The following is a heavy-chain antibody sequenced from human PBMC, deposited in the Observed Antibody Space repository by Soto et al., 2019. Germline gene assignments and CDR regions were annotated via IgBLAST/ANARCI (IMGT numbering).Heavy chain of an antibody. V-gene: IGHV4-30-2*01. J-gene: IGHJ5*02. D-gene: IGHD3-22*01. CDR2: IYHSGST. CDR1: GGSISSCGYS. Sequence: TSETLSLTCAVSGGSISSCGYSWIWIRQPPGKGLEWIGYIYHSGSTYYNPSLKSRVTISVDRSKNQFSLKLSSVTAADTAVYYCARTYDSSGPGWFDPWGQGTLVTVS. CDR3: ARTYDSSGPGWFDP.